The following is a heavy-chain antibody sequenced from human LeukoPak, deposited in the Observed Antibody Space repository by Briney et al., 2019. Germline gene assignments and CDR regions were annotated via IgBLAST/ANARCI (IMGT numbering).Heavy chain of an antibody. D-gene: IGHD4/OR15-4a*01. J-gene: IGHJ4*02. V-gene: IGHV3-23*01. Sequence: GGSLRLSCGASGFIFRNYAMSWVRQAPGEGLEWVSGISDNGGGTYYADSVKGRFTISRDNSKNMLYLQMNSLRAEDTAVYYCAKESGALGAPLYDYWGQGVLVTGSS. CDR3: AKESGALGAPLYDY. CDR2: ISDNGGGT. CDR1: GFIFRNYA.